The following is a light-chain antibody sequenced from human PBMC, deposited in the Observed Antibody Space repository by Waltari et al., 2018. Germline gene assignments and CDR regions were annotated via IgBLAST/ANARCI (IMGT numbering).Light chain of an antibody. Sequence: DIQLTQSPSFLSASVGDRVTITCRASQGISSYLAWYQQKPGKAPKLLIYAASTLQTGVPSRFGGSESGTEFTLTISSLQPEDFATYYCQQLNSYPFTFGPGTKVAIK. CDR2: AAS. J-gene: IGKJ3*01. V-gene: IGKV1-9*01. CDR1: QGISSY. CDR3: QQLNSYPFT.